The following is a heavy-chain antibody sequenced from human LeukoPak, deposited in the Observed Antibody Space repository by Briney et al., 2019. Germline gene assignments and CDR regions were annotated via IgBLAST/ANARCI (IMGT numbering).Heavy chain of an antibody. J-gene: IGHJ6*01. CDR1: GASLSSYH. V-gene: IGHV4-4*07. D-gene: IGHD2-21*01. Sequence: SETLSLTCTVSGASLSSYHWSWIRQPAGKGLEWIGRMYTSGSTNYNPSLKSRVTMSVDTSKNQFFLKLSSVTAADTAVYYCARDGGATGYYHGMDVWGQGTTVTVSS. CDR3: ARDGGATGYYHGMDV. CDR2: MYTSGST.